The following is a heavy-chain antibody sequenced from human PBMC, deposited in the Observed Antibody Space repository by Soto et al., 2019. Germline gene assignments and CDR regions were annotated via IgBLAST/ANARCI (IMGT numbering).Heavy chain of an antibody. J-gene: IGHJ6*02. V-gene: IGHV1-46*01. D-gene: IGHD1-26*01. CDR3: ARTRWELLSYYYYGMDV. Sequence: VRQAPGQGLEWMGIINPSGGSTSYAQKFQGRVTMTRDTSTSTVYMELSSLRSEDTAVYYCARTRWELLSYYYYGMDVWGQGTTVTVSS. CDR2: INPSGGST.